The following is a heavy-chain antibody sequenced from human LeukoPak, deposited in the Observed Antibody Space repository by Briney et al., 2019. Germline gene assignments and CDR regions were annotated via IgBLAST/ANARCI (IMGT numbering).Heavy chain of an antibody. V-gene: IGHV3-74*01. D-gene: IGHD3-22*01. CDR1: GFTFRSYW. CDR3: AKERITMIVVVIKAGGSFDY. CDR2: INSDGSNT. J-gene: IGHJ4*02. Sequence: GGSLRLSCAASGFTFRSYWMHWVRQAPGKGLVWVSRINSDGSNTNYADSVKGRFTISRDNSKNTLYLQMNSLRAEDTAVYYCAKERITMIVVVIKAGGSFDYWGQGTLVTVSS.